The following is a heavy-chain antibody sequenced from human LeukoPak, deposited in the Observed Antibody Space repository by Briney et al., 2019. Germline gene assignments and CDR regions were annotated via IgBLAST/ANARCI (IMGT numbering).Heavy chain of an antibody. CDR1: GGSFSGYY. J-gene: IGHJ4*02. D-gene: IGHD4-17*01. CDR2: INHSGST. Sequence: NPSETLSLTCAVYGGSFSGYYWSWIRQPPGKGLEWIGEINHSGSTNYDPSLKSRVTISVDTSKNQFSLKVSSVTAADTAVYYCARFPPVTTTGNPDYWGQGTLVTVSS. V-gene: IGHV4-34*01. CDR3: ARFPPVTTTGNPDY.